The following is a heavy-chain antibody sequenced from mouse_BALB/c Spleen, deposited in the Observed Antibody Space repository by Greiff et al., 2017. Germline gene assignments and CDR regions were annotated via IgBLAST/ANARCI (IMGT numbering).Heavy chain of an antibody. J-gene: IGHJ2*01. Sequence: QVHVKQSGAELAKPGASVKMSCKASGYTFTSYWMHWVKQRPGQGLEWIGYINPSTGYTEYNQKFKDKATLTADKSSSTAYMQLSSLTSEDSAVYYCARRTTVWDYWGQGTTLTVSS. D-gene: IGHD1-1*01. CDR2: INPSTGYT. CDR3: ARRTTVWDY. CDR1: GYTFTSYW. V-gene: IGHV1-7*01.